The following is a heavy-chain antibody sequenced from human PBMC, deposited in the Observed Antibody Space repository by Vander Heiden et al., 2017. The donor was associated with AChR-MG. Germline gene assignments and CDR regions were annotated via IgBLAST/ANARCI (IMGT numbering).Heavy chain of an antibody. J-gene: IGHJ5*02. Sequence: EVQLVEYGGGLVKPGGSMRLSCAACGFTFSSYSMNWGRQAPGNGLEWVSSISSSSSYIYYADSVKGRFTISRDNAKNSLYLQMNSLRAEDTAVYYCARDRRDYDFWSGYLSWGQGTLVTVSS. D-gene: IGHD3-3*01. CDR1: GFTFSSYS. V-gene: IGHV3-21*01. CDR3: ARDRRDYDFWSGYLS. CDR2: ISSSSSYI.